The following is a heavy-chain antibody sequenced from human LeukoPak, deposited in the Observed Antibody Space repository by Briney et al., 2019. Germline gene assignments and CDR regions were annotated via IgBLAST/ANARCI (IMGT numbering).Heavy chain of an antibody. D-gene: IGHD2-2*01. V-gene: IGHV4-31*03. CDR3: TREFRQLPWDYFDY. CDR2: IYYSGST. Sequence: SQTLSLTCTVSGGSISSGDYYWSWIRQHPGKGLEWIGYIYYSGSTYSNPSLKSRLTMSVDTSKNQFSLKLSSVTTADAAVYYCTREFRQLPWDYFDYWGQGTLVTVSS. J-gene: IGHJ4*02. CDR1: GGSISSGDYY.